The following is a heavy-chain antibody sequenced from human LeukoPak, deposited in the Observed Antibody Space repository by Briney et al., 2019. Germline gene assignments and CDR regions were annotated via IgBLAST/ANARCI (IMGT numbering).Heavy chain of an antibody. CDR1: GLTFSLYV. CDR3: ARGSVGTPPPFDF. CDR2: ISGGGGSA. D-gene: IGHD2-15*01. V-gene: IGHV3-23*01. Sequence: GGSLRLSCAASGLTFSLYVMNWVRQAPGKGLEWVSSISGGGGSAYYADSVKGRFIISRDNSKNTLYLQMNSLRPEDTAVYYCARGSVGTPPPFDFWGQGTLVTVSS. J-gene: IGHJ4*02.